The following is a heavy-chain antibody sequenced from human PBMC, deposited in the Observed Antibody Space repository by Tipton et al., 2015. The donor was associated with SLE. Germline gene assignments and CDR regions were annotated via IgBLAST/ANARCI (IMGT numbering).Heavy chain of an antibody. D-gene: IGHD1-26*01. CDR3: ARDRGGSYLDY. Sequence: TLSLTCIVSGGSISSSSYYWGWIRQPPGKGLEWIGSIYYSGSTYYNPSLKSRVTISVDTSKNQFSLKLSSVTAADTAVYYCARDRGGSYLDYWGQGTLVTVSS. V-gene: IGHV4-39*07. CDR1: GGSISSSSYY. CDR2: IYYSGST. J-gene: IGHJ4*02.